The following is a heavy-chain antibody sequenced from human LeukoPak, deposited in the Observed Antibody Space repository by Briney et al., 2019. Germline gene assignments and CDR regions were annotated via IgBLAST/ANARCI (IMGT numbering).Heavy chain of an antibody. CDR3: ARGLDDFWSEYYTKELDY. CDR1: GYTFTSYY. Sequence: GASVKVSCKASGYTFTSYYMHWVRQAPGQGLEWMGTINPSGGSTSYAQKFQGRVTMTRDTSTSTVYMELSSLRSEDTAVYYCARGLDDFWSEYYTKELDYWGQGTLVTVSS. CDR2: INPSGGST. V-gene: IGHV1-46*01. D-gene: IGHD3-3*01. J-gene: IGHJ4*02.